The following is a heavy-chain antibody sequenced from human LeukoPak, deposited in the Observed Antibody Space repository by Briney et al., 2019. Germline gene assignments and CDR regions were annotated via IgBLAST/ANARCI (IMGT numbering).Heavy chain of an antibody. D-gene: IGHD2-15*01. Sequence: GSLRLSCAASGFTFSSYAMSWVRQAPGKGLEWVSAISGSGGSTYYADSVKGRFTISRDNSKNTLYLQMNSLRAEDTAVYYCAKDLRFMMVVAASPLDYWGQGTLVTVSS. CDR3: AKDLRFMMVVAASPLDY. J-gene: IGHJ4*02. CDR2: ISGSGGST. CDR1: GFTFSSYA. V-gene: IGHV3-23*01.